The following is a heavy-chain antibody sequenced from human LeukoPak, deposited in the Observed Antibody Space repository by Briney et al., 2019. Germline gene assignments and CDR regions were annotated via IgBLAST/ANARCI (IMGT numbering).Heavy chain of an antibody. J-gene: IGHJ4*02. V-gene: IGHV3-66*01. CDR2: IYSGGST. CDR3: ARGHVGDDWSCFDF. CDR1: GFTVTTNY. Sequence: GGSLRLSCAASGFTVTTNYMSWVRQAPGKGLEWVSVIYSGGSTFYADSVRGRLTISRDSSKNTLYLQMNRLRAEDTAVYYCARGHVGDDWSCFDFWGQGTLVTVSS. D-gene: IGHD1-26*01.